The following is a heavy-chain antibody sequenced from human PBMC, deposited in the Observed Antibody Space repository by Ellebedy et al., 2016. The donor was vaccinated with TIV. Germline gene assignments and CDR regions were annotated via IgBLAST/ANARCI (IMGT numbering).Heavy chain of an antibody. CDR1: GYTFTSYY. Sequence: AASVKVSCKASGYTFTSYYMHWVRQAPGQGLEWMGIINPSGGSTSYAQKFQGRVTMTRDTSTSTVYMELSSVTAADTAVYYCARDRLVSGDYYGMDVWGQGTTITVSS. D-gene: IGHD3-9*01. CDR3: ARDRLVSGDYYGMDV. CDR2: INPSGGST. V-gene: IGHV1-46*01. J-gene: IGHJ6*02.